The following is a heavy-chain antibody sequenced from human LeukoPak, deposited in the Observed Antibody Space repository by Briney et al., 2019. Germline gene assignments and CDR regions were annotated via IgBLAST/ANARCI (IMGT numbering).Heavy chain of an antibody. D-gene: IGHD5-12*01. V-gene: IGHV3-74*01. CDR2: MNDDGSGI. Sequence: GGSLRLSCALSGLNIRNYWMHWVRQAPGKGLVWVSRMNDDGSGISYADSVKGRFTISRDHAKNTLYLQMNSLRAEDTAVYYCASGGGYTNFDYWGQGTLVTVSS. CDR3: ASGGGYTNFDY. CDR1: GLNIRNYW. J-gene: IGHJ4*02.